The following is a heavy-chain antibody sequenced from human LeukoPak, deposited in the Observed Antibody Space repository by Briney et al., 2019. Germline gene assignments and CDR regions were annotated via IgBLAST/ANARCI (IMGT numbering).Heavy chain of an antibody. CDR2: IYYSGTT. J-gene: IGHJ4*02. CDR1: GCSISSGDFY. D-gene: IGHD3-16*01. CDR3: ARKRYDDPYFFDY. Sequence: SQTLSLTCTVSGCSISSGDFYWSWIRQPPGQGLVWIVYIYYSGTTYYNPSLKSPVTTSVNTSKNQFSLKLNSETAADTAVYYCARKRYDDPYFFDYWGQGTLVTVSS. V-gene: IGHV4-30-4*01.